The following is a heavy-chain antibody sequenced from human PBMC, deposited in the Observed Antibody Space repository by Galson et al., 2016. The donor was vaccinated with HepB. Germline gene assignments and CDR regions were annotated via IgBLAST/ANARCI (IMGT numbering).Heavy chain of an antibody. J-gene: IGHJ4*02. Sequence: ETLSLTCSVSGVSVSDYYWSWIWQPAGKGLEWVGRFYISGSTNYNPSLRGRATVSVDTSKNLFFLKLNSVTAADTAVYYCARGSPARDLWSREFYDYWGQGTLVTVSS. CDR3: ARGSPARDLWSREFYDY. CDR2: FYISGST. V-gene: IGHV4-4*07. D-gene: IGHD3-10*01. CDR1: GVSVSDYY.